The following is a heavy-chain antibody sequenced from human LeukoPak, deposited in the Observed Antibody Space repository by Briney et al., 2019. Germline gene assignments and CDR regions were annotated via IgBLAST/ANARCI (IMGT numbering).Heavy chain of an antibody. CDR3: VSPGGDFAPYYYYGLDV. CDR2: ISSSSSAI. V-gene: IGHV3-48*04. Sequence: PGGSLRLSCAGSGFTFSTHGMSWVRQTPGKGLEWISYISSSSSAIYHADSVKGRFTISRDNAKTSLYLQMHRLRAEDTAVYYCVSPGGDFAPYYYYGLDVWGQGPTVTVSS. CDR1: GFTFSTHG. J-gene: IGHJ6*02. D-gene: IGHD3-16*01.